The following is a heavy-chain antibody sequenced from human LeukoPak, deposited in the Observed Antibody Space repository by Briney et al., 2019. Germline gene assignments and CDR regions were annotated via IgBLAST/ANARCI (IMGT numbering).Heavy chain of an antibody. J-gene: IGHJ4*02. CDR3: ARESGESSGWYDVDY. CDR2: INPNSGGT. CDR1: GYTFTGYY. D-gene: IGHD6-19*01. Sequence: ASVKVSCKASGYTFTGYYMHWVRQAPGQGLEWMGWINPNSGGTNYAQKFQGRVTMTRDTSISTAYMELSRLRSDDTAVYYCARESGESSGWYDVDYWGQGTLVTVSS. V-gene: IGHV1-2*02.